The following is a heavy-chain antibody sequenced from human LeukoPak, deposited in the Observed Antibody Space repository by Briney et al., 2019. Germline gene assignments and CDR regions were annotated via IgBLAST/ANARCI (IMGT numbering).Heavy chain of an antibody. CDR2: INHSGST. J-gene: IGHJ4*02. CDR3: ASGYSYGYAGGATPY. Sequence: PSETLSLTCAVYGGSFSGYYWSWIRQPPGKGLEWIGEINHSGSTNYNPSLRSRVTISVDTSKNQFSLKLSSVTAADTAVYYCASGYSYGYAGGATPYWGQGTLVTVSS. V-gene: IGHV4-34*01. D-gene: IGHD5-18*01. CDR1: GGSFSGYY.